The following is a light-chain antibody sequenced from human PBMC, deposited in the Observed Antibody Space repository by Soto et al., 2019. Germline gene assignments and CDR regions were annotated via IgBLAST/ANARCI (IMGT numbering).Light chain of an antibody. V-gene: IGLV2-14*01. CDR3: SSYTSSSTPWV. CDR2: EVS. CDR1: RSDVGGYNY. J-gene: IGLJ3*02. Sequence: QSVLTQPASVSGSPGHSITISCTGTRSDVGGYNYVSWYQQHPGKAPKLMIYEVSNRPSGVSHRFSGSKSGNTASLTISGLQAEDEADYYCSSYTSSSTPWVFGGGTKVTVL.